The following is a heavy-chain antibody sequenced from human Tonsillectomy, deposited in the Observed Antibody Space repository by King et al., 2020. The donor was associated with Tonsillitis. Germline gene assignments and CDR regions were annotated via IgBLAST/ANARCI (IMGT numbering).Heavy chain of an antibody. D-gene: IGHD2-2*01. J-gene: IGHJ6*02. CDR2: ISSSSSYI. V-gene: IGHV3-21*01. CDR1: GFTFSSYS. CDR3: ARGLSTYYYGMDV. Sequence: VQLVESGGGLVKPGGSLRLSCAASGFTFSSYSMNWVRQAPGKGLGWVSSISSSSSYIYYADSVKGRFTISRDNAKNSLYLQMNSLRAEDTAVYYCARGLSTYYYGMDVWGQGTTVTVSS.